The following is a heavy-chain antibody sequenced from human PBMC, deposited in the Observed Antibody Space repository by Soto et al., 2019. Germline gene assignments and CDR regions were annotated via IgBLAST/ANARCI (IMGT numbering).Heavy chain of an antibody. CDR3: AREENCRGGTCYSEYFHH. CDR2: VNPSGGSA. Sequence: QVQLVQSGAEVKKPGASVKVSCKTSGYIFTAYSMNWVRQAPGQGLEWMGVVNPSGGSAHYAQSFEGRVTLTRDTSTSTFYMELSSLRSEDTAVYYCAREENCRGGTCYSEYFHHWGQGTLVTDSS. J-gene: IGHJ1*01. V-gene: IGHV1-46*01. CDR1: GYIFTAYS. D-gene: IGHD2-15*01.